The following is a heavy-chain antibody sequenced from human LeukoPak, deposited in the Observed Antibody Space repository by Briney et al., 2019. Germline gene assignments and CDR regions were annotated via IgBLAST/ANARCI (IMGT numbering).Heavy chain of an antibody. CDR3: AKFLAVIAARDSLYFQH. J-gene: IGHJ1*01. CDR1: GFTFSSYA. D-gene: IGHD6-6*01. V-gene: IGHV3-30-3*02. Sequence: GGSLRLSCAASGFTFSSYAMHWVRQAPGKGLEWVAVISYDGSNKYYADSVKGRFTISRDNSKNTLYLQMSSLRAEDTAVYYCAKFLAVIAARDSLYFQHWGQGTLVTVSS. CDR2: ISYDGSNK.